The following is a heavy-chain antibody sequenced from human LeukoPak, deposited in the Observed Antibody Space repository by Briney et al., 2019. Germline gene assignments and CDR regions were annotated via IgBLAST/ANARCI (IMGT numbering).Heavy chain of an antibody. CDR1: GFTFSSYA. CDR3: ARDTDTATLGDY. Sequence: GGSLRLSCAASGFTFSSYAMSWVRQAPGKGLEWVAVIWYDGSEKYYADSVKGRFTISRDNSKNTLYLQMNSLRAEDTAVYYCARDTDTATLGDYWGQGTLVTVSS. J-gene: IGHJ4*02. V-gene: IGHV3-33*08. CDR2: IWYDGSEK. D-gene: IGHD5-18*01.